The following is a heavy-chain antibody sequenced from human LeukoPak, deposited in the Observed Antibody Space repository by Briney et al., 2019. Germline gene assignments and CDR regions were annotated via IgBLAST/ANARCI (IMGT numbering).Heavy chain of an antibody. CDR3: ARDTFQPGLIDS. D-gene: IGHD2-2*01. J-gene: IGHJ4*02. V-gene: IGHV3-21*05. Sequence: PGGSLRLSCAASGFTFSRYAMNWVRQAPGEGLEWVSYISTDSSDIHYADSVKGRFTISRDNARNTLYLQLSSLRAEDSGVYYCARDTFQPGLIDSWGQGTLVTVSS. CDR2: ISTDSSDI. CDR1: GFTFSRYA.